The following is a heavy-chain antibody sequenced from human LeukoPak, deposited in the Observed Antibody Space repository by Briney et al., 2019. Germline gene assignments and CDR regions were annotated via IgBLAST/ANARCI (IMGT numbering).Heavy chain of an antibody. CDR3: ARVGRWFGVNYYYYGMDV. D-gene: IGHD3-10*01. V-gene: IGHV4-34*01. CDR2: INHSGST. Sequence: SETLSLTCAVYGGSFSGYYWSWIRQPPGKGLEWIGEINHSGSTNYNPSLKSRVTVSVDTSKNQFSLKLSSVTAADTAVYYCARVGRWFGVNYYYYGMDVWGQGTTVTVSS. J-gene: IGHJ6*02. CDR1: GGSFSGYY.